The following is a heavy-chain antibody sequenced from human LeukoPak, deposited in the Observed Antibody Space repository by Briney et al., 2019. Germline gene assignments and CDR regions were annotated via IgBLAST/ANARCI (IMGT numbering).Heavy chain of an antibody. D-gene: IGHD5-24*01. CDR2: IYYSGST. Sequence: SETLSLTCTVSGGSISSYYWSWIRQPPGRGLEWIGYIYYSGSTNYNPSLKSRVTISVDTSKNQFSLKLSSVTAADTAVYYCARLRWLQLIDYWGQGTLVTVSS. CDR1: GGSISSYY. J-gene: IGHJ4*02. CDR3: ARLRWLQLIDY. V-gene: IGHV4-59*01.